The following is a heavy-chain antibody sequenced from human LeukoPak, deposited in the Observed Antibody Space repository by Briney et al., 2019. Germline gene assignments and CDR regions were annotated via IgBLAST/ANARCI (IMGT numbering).Heavy chain of an antibody. V-gene: IGHV1-24*01. Sequence: ASVKVSCKVSGYTLTELSMHWVRQAPGKGLEWMGGFDPEDGETIYAQKFQGRVTMTEDTSTDTAYMELSSLGSEDTAVYYCATDIPQRVTVVSPNFDYWGQGTLVTVSS. CDR3: ATDIPQRVTVVSPNFDY. CDR2: FDPEDGET. D-gene: IGHD4-23*01. CDR1: GYTLTELS. J-gene: IGHJ4*02.